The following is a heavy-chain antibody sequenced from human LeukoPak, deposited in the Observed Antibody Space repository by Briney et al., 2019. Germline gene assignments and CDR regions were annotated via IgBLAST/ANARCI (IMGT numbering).Heavy chain of an antibody. J-gene: IGHJ3*02. CDR1: GFTFSSYG. D-gene: IGHD2-8*01. CDR2: ISYDGSNK. Sequence: GRSLRLSCAASGFTFSSYGMHWVRQAPGKGLEWVAVISYDGSNKYYADSVKGRFTISRDNSKNTLYLQMNSLRAEDTAVYYCAKEGAKNMVLANDAFDIWGQGTMVTVSS. V-gene: IGHV3-30*18. CDR3: AKEGAKNMVLANDAFDI.